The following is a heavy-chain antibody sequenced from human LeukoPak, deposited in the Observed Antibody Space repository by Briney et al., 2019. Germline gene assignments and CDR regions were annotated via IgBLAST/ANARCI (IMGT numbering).Heavy chain of an antibody. CDR2: ISAYNGNT. Sequence: ASVKVSCKTSGYTFTNYGISWVRQAPGLGLEWMGWISAYNGNTNYAQKVQGRVTITADESTSTAYMELSSLRSEDTAVYYCARDLDYGFDYWGQGTLVTVSS. J-gene: IGHJ4*02. CDR1: GYTFTNYG. V-gene: IGHV1-18*01. D-gene: IGHD4-17*01. CDR3: ARDLDYGFDY.